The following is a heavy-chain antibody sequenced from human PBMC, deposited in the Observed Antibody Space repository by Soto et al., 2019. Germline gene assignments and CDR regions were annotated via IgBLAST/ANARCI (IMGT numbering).Heavy chain of an antibody. D-gene: IGHD6-19*01. CDR2: VSGSGGTT. J-gene: IGHJ5*02. Sequence: EVQLLDSGGGLVQPGGSLRLSCAASGFTFSSSAMSWVRQAPGKGLEWVSAVSGSGGTTCYADSVRGRFTISRDNTKNTLYMQMNSLRAEGTAIYFCARYTVDTIVTSGWCHYLDPWGQGTLVTVSS. V-gene: IGHV3-23*01. CDR3: ARYTVDTIVTSGWCHYLDP. CDR1: GFTFSSSA.